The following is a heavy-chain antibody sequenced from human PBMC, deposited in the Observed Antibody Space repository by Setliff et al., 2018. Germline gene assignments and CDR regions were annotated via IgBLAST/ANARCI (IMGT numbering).Heavy chain of an antibody. CDR1: GFTFSNYR. V-gene: IGHV3-33*08. CDR3: ARTCSGSGCYAGLES. D-gene: IGHD2-15*01. J-gene: IGHJ4*02. CDR2: IWDDGGNK. Sequence: PGGSLRLSCAASGFTFSNYRMHWVRQAPGKGLEWVAAIWDDGGNKYHADSVKGRFTISRDNSKNTLYLQMNSLRPEDTAVYYCARTCSGSGCYAGLESWGQGTPVTVSS.